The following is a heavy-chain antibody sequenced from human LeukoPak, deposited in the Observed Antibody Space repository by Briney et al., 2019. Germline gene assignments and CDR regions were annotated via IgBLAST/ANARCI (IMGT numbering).Heavy chain of an antibody. CDR2: IWYDGSNK. D-gene: IGHD6-19*01. J-gene: IGHJ4*02. Sequence: GGSLRLSCAASVFTFSSYCMHWVRQAPCKGLEWVAVIWYDGSNKYYADSVKGRFTISRDNSKNTLYLQMNSLRAEDTAVYYCARGLGSGWSKWGQGTLVTVSS. CDR3: ARGLGSGWSK. CDR1: VFTFSSYC. V-gene: IGHV3-33*01.